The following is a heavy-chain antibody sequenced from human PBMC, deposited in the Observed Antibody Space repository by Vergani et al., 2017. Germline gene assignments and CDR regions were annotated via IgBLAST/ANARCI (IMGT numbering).Heavy chain of an antibody. CDR2: MNPNSGNT. V-gene: IGHV1-8*03. Sequence: QVQLVQSGAEVRKPGASVKVSCKASGYTFTSYDINWVRQATGQGLEWMGWMNPNSGNTGYAQKFQGRVTITRNTSISTAYMELSSLRSDDMAVYYCARGNGRYFFGSGSYSSWGQGTLVTVSS. J-gene: IGHJ5*02. CDR3: ARGNGRYFFGSGSYSS. CDR1: GYTFTSYD. D-gene: IGHD3-10*01.